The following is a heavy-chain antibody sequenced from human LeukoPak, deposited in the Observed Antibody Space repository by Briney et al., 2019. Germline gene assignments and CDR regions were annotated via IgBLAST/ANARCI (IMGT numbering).Heavy chain of an antibody. V-gene: IGHV4-59*01. D-gene: IGHD6-13*01. Sequence: SETLSLTCTVSDGSISSYYWSWIRQSPGKGLEWIGYIYYSGSSNYNPSLKSRVTISVDTSKNQFSLKLSSVTAADTAVYYCARDAAAAVDFDYYYMDVWGKGTTVTVSS. CDR1: DGSISSYY. CDR2: IYYSGSS. CDR3: ARDAAAAVDFDYYYMDV. J-gene: IGHJ6*03.